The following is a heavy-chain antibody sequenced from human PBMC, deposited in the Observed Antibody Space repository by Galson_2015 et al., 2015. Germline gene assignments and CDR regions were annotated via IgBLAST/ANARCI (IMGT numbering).Heavy chain of an antibody. Sequence: SCAASGFTFTSYGISWVRQAPGQGLEWMGWISAYNGNTNYAQKLQGRVTMTTDTSTSTAYMELRSLRSDDTAVYYCAREGPTTDYYYYGMDVWGQGTTVTVSS. V-gene: IGHV1-18*01. CDR2: ISAYNGNT. CDR1: GFTFTSYG. D-gene: IGHD1-1*01. CDR3: AREGPTTDYYYYGMDV. J-gene: IGHJ6*02.